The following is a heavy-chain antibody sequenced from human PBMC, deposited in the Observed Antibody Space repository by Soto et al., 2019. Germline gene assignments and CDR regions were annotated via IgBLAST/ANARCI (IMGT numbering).Heavy chain of an antibody. V-gene: IGHV5-51*01. Sequence: SCSGSGYRFTSYWIGWLRQMPGKGLEWMVIIYPGDSDTRYSPSFQGQVTISADKSISTAYLQWSSLKASDTAMYYCARPMEGFGSMDVWGQGTTVTVSS. CDR1: GYRFTSYW. J-gene: IGHJ6*02. CDR2: IYPGDSDT. D-gene: IGHD3-10*01. CDR3: ARPMEGFGSMDV.